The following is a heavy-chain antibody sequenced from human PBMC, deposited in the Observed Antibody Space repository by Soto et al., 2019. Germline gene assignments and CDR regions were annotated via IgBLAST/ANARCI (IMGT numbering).Heavy chain of an antibody. D-gene: IGHD2-21*01. V-gene: IGHV3-7*01. CDR1: GFEFSAYW. CDR2: IKKDGIEE. J-gene: IGHJ4*02. CDR3: ARGSYNCGDYRKFFDY. Sequence: EVHLVESGGGLVQPGGSLRLSCAASGFEFSAYWMTWVRQAPGKGLEWVANIKKDGIEESYGDSVRGRFSVFRENAKNAAYLQMNRPKGEDTGVYFCARGSYNCGDYRKFFDYWGQGAWVTVSS.